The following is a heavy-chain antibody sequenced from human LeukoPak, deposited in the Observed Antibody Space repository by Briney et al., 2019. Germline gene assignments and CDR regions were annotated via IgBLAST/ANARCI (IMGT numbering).Heavy chain of an antibody. CDR3: ARVPGGALNWLDP. CDR2: IYYSGST. Sequence: SETLSLTCTVSGGSISSSSYYWGWIRQPPGKGLEWIGTIYYSGSTYYNPSLKSRVTISVYTSKNQFSLKLRSVTAADTSVYYCARVPGGALNWLDPWGQGTLVTVSS. J-gene: IGHJ5*02. CDR1: GGSISSSSYY. V-gene: IGHV4-39*01. D-gene: IGHD1-1*01.